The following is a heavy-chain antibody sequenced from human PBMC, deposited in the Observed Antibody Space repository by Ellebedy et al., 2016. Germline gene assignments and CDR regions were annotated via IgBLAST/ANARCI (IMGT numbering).Heavy chain of an antibody. Sequence: SETLSLTCTVSGDSISSRYWGWIRQPPGKGLEWIGCIHYSGTSNYNPSLKSRVTMSVYTSKNQFSLQLTSVTAADTAVYYCARNYGRWNDCFDTWGQGTMVTVSS. J-gene: IGHJ3*02. V-gene: IGHV4-59*08. CDR3: ARNYGRWNDCFDT. CDR2: IHYSGTS. CDR1: GDSISSRY. D-gene: IGHD2-21*01.